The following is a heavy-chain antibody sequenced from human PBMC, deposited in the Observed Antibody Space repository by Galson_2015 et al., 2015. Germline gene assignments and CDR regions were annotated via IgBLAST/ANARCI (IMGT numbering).Heavy chain of an antibody. J-gene: IGHJ6*02. D-gene: IGHD3-3*01. Sequence: SVKVSCKASGGTFSSYAISWVRQAPGQGLEWMGGIIPIFGTANYAQKFQGRVTITADESTSTAYMELSSLRSEDTAVYYCARDLSDTIPNYGMDVWGQGTTVTVSS. CDR1: GGTFSSYA. CDR2: IIPIFGTA. CDR3: ARDLSDTIPNYGMDV. V-gene: IGHV1-69*13.